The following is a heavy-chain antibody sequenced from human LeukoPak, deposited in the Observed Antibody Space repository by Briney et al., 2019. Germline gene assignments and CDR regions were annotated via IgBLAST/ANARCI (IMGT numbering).Heavy chain of an antibody. CDR2: ISAYNGNT. V-gene: IGHV1-18*01. J-gene: IGHJ4*02. CDR1: GYTFTSYG. D-gene: IGHD3-10*01. CDR3: ARDGSDYYGSGSPPPDY. Sequence: ASVKVSCKASGYTFTSYGISWVRQAPGQGLEWMGWISAYNGNTNYAQKLQGRVTMTTDTSTSTAYMELRSLRSDDTAVYYCARDGSDYYGSGSPPPDYWGQGTLVTVSS.